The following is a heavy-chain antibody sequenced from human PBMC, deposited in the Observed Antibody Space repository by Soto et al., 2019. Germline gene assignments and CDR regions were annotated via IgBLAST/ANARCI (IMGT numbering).Heavy chain of an antibody. J-gene: IGHJ4*02. CDR1: GGSLRSSSYY. CDR3: ERLNYELDY. CDR2: IYYSGST. Sequence: QLQLQESGPGLLKPSETLSLTCTVSGGSLRSSSYYWGWIRQPPGKGLEWIGSIYYSGSTYYNPSLKSRVTRSVDTSQNHFSLKLSSVTAADTAVYYCERLNYELDYWGQGTLVTVSS. V-gene: IGHV4-39*01. D-gene: IGHD4-4*01.